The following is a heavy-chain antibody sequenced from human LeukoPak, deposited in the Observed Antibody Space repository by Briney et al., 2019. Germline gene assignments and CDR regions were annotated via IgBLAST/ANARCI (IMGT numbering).Heavy chain of an antibody. D-gene: IGHD6-13*01. V-gene: IGHV1-2*02. CDR2: INPNSGGT. CDR3: ARGDYSSSWYYRAGYWFDP. CDR1: GYTFTGYY. J-gene: IGHJ5*02. Sequence: ASVKVSCKASGYTFTGYYMHWVRQAPGQGREWMGWINPNSGGTNYAQKFQGKVTMTRDTSISTAYMELSRLRSDDTAVYYCARGDYSSSWYYRAGYWFDPWGQGTLVTVSS.